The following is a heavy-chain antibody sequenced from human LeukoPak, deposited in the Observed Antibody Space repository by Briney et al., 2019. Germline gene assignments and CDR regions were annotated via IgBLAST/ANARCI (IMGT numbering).Heavy chain of an antibody. D-gene: IGHD3-10*01. J-gene: IGHJ6*03. V-gene: IGHV4-59*01. Sequence: TSETLSLTCTVSGGSIKNYYWTWIRQPPGKGLEWIGYIYYSGSTSFNTSLKSRVTISVDTSKNQFSLRLKYVTAADTAVYYCARDVPRGTGYMDVWGKGTTVTVSS. CDR2: IYYSGST. CDR1: GGSIKNYY. CDR3: ARDVPRGTGYMDV.